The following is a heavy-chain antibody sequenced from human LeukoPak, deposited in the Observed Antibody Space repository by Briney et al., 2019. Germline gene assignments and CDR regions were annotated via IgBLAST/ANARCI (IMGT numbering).Heavy chain of an antibody. V-gene: IGHV1-18*04. CDR2: ISAYNGNT. CDR1: GYSFIGHY. D-gene: IGHD3-10*01. J-gene: IGHJ6*04. Sequence: GASVKVSCKTSGYSFIGHYMHWVRQAPGQGLEWMGWISAYNGNTNYAQKLQGRVTMTTDTSTSTAYMELRSLRSDDTAVYYCARARSIYGSGSNMDVWGKGTTVTISS. CDR3: ARARSIYGSGSNMDV.